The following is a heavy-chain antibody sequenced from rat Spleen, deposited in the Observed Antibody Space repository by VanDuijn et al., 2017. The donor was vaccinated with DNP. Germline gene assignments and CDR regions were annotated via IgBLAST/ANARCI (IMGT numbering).Heavy chain of an antibody. CDR2: ITNTGGNI. CDR3: TRGPIYYQTSYIPDY. V-gene: IGHV5-25*01. D-gene: IGHD1-2*01. J-gene: IGHJ2*01. Sequence: EVQLVESDGGLVQPGRSLKLSCAASGFTFSDSYMAWVRQAPTKGLEWVASITNTGGNIYYPDSVKGRFTISRDNAQNTLYLQMNSLRSEDTATYYCTRGPIYYQTSYIPDYWGQGVMVTVSS. CDR1: GFTFSDSY.